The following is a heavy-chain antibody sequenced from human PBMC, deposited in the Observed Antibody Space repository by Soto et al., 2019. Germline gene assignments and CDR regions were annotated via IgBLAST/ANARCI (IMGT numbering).Heavy chain of an antibody. D-gene: IGHD3-16*01. CDR1: GGSICSYY. CDR2: IYYSGST. V-gene: IGHV4-59*08. CDR3: ARQFGSGYVWGAGFDY. Sequence: SESLSLTCTVSGGSICSYYWSWIRQPPGKGLEWIGYIYYSGSTNYNPSLKSRVTISVDTSKNQFSLKLSSVTAADTAVYYCARQFGSGYVWGAGFDYWGQGTLVTVSS. J-gene: IGHJ4*02.